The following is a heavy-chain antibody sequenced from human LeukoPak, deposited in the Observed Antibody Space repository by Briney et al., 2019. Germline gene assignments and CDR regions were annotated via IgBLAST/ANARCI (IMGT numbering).Heavy chain of an antibody. Sequence: KESGPTLVKPTQTLTLTCTFSGFSLRTTGVGVGWVRQPPGKALEWLALIYWDDNKLYSPSLRSRVTITKDTSKNQVVLTMTNMAPVDTATYYCAHYGDYRFLYYFDHWGQGALVTVSS. D-gene: IGHD4-17*01. CDR3: AHYGDYRFLYYFDH. V-gene: IGHV2-5*02. CDR2: IYWDDNK. J-gene: IGHJ4*02. CDR1: GFSLRTTGVG.